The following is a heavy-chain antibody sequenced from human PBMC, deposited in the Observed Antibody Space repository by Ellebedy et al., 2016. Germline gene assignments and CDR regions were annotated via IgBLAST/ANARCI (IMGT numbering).Heavy chain of an antibody. CDR3: ARVGSYPDVDY. Sequence: GSLRLXXTVSGYSISSGYYWGWIRQPPGKGLEWIGSIYHSGSTYYNPSLKSRVTISVDTSKNQFSLKLSSVTAADTAVYYCARVGSYPDVDYWGQGTLVTVSS. V-gene: IGHV4-38-2*02. CDR1: GYSISSGYY. CDR2: IYHSGST. D-gene: IGHD1-26*01. J-gene: IGHJ4*02.